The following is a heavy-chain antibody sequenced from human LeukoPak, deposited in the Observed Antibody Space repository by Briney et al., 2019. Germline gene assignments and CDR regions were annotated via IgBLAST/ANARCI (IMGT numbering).Heavy chain of an antibody. J-gene: IGHJ4*02. CDR3: ARGGGYAYYFDY. CDR1: TGSISRYY. V-gene: IGHV4-59*01. Sequence: SETLSLTCTVSTGSISRYYWSWIRQTPGKGLEWMGYIYYSGSTNYTPSLKSRVTISVDTSKNQFSLKLSSVTAADTAVYYCARGGGYAYYFDYWGQGTLVTASS. D-gene: IGHD3-16*01. CDR2: IYYSGST.